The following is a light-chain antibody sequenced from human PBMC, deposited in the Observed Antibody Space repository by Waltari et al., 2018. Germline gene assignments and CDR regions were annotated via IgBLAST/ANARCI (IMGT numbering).Light chain of an antibody. V-gene: IGKV3-20*01. CDR3: QQYGSSIMYT. CDR2: GAY. Sequence: VLTQSPGTLSLSPGETATLYCRACQSLTKKHLACYQQKPGQAPRLLIYGAYSRAAGIPDRFSGSGSGTDFTLTISRLEPEDSAVYYCQQYGSSIMYTFGQGTKLEIK. J-gene: IGKJ2*01. CDR1: QSLTKKH.